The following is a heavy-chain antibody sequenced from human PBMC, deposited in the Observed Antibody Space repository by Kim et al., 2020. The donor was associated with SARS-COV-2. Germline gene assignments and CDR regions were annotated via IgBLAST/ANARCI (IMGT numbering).Heavy chain of an antibody. V-gene: IGHV3-33*01. J-gene: IGHJ4*01. CDR1: GFSFSTYG. Sequence: GGSLRLSCAASGFSFSTYGMHWVRQAPGKGLEWVAVLWHDDSKKYYADSVKGRFTISRDSSLGTLYLQMSSLRADDTAVYYCARVAQDHGDNKYYFDYWG. CDR3: ARVAQDHGDNKYYFDY. D-gene: IGHD4-17*01. CDR2: LWHDDSKK.